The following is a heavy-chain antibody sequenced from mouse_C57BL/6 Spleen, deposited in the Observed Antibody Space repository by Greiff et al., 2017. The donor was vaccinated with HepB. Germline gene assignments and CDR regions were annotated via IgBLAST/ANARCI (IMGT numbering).Heavy chain of an antibody. CDR1: GFNIKDDY. Sequence: VQLKESGAELVRPGDSVKLSCTASGFNIKDDYMHWVKQRPEQGLEWIGWIDPENGDTEDASKFQGKAPITADTSSNTAYLQLSSLTSEETSVYYCTTRTAQATGYFDYWGQGTTLTVSS. D-gene: IGHD3-2*02. CDR2: IDPENGDT. J-gene: IGHJ2*01. CDR3: TTRTAQATGYFDY. V-gene: IGHV14-4*01.